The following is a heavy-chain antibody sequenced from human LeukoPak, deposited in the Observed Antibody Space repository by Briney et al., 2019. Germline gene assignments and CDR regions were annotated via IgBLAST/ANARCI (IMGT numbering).Heavy chain of an antibody. CDR1: GFTFSSYS. CDR3: ARGSGSYSFNLLGFDP. CDR2: ISSSSSTI. J-gene: IGHJ5*02. V-gene: IGHV3-48*01. Sequence: GGSLRLSCAASGFTFSSYSMNWVRQAPGKGLEWVSYISSSSSTIYYADSVKGRFTISRDNAKNSLYLQMNSLRAEDTAVYYCARGSGSYSFNLLGFDPWGQGTLVTVSS. D-gene: IGHD1-26*01.